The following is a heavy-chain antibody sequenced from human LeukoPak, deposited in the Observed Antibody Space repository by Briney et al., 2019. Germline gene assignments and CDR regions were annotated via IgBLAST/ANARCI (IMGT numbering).Heavy chain of an antibody. CDR1: GVSFNDYY. Sequence: PSETLSLTCAVSGVSFNDYYWSWVRQSPGKGLEWIGEINHSGYTNDSPSLKSRVTISIDTSRKQFSLNLRSVTVADTAVCYCTRMTTGHDYWGQGTLVTVSS. CDR2: INHSGYT. D-gene: IGHD1-14*01. CDR3: TRMTTGHDY. J-gene: IGHJ4*02. V-gene: IGHV4-34*01.